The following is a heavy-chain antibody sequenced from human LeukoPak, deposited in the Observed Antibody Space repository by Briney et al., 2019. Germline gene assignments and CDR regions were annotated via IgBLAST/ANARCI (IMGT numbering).Heavy chain of an antibody. CDR2: ISAYNGNT. J-gene: IGHJ4*02. CDR1: GYTFTTYG. CDR3: ARDAIVGAPLDY. Sequence: ASVKVSCKASGYTFTTYGISWVRQAPGQGLEWMGWISAYNGNTNYAQKLQGRVTMTTDTSTSTAYLELRNLRSDDTAVYYCARDAIVGAPLDYWGQGTLVTVSS. D-gene: IGHD1-26*01. V-gene: IGHV1-18*04.